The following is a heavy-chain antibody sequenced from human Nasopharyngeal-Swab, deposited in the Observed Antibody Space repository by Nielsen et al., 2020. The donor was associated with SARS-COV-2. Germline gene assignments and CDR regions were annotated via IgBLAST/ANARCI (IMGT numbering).Heavy chain of an antibody. V-gene: IGHV4-4*02. CDR2: IYHSGST. CDR3: ASRLLWFGELSWYFDL. D-gene: IGHD3-10*01. Sequence: SETLSLTCAVSGGSISSRNWWSWVRQPPGKGLEWIGEIYHSGSTNYNPSLKSRVTISVDKSKNQFSLKLSSVTAADTAVYYCASRLLWFGELSWYFDLWGRGTLVTVSS. J-gene: IGHJ2*01. CDR1: GGSISSRNW.